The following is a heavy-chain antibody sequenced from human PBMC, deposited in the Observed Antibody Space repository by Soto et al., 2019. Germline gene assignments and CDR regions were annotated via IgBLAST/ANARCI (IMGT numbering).Heavy chain of an antibody. CDR2: IRGRAYGRTT. CDR3: ARYRVAADMSDFDY. CDR1: GSNFGGYT. J-gene: IGHJ4*02. D-gene: IGHD6-13*01. Sequence: GASLKLSCTGPGSNFGGYTVGWLRQAPGKGLEWVGSIRGRAYGRTTEYAASVRGRFTISRDDSNNNAHLQMNSLRTEDTAVYYCARYRVAADMSDFDYWGQGT. V-gene: IGHV3-49*03.